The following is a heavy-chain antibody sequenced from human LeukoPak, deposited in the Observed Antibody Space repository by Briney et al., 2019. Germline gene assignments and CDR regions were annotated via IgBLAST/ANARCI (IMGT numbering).Heavy chain of an antibody. CDR2: IYYSGST. V-gene: IGHV4-30-4*01. J-gene: IGHJ3*02. CDR1: GGSISSGDYY. Sequence: PSETLSLTCTVSGGSISSGDYYWSWIRQPPGKGLEWIGYIYYSGSTYYNPSLKSRVTISVDTSKNQLSLKLSSVTAADTAVYYCASSNTGSYNDAFDIWGQGTMVTVSS. CDR3: ASSNTGSYNDAFDI. D-gene: IGHD1-26*01.